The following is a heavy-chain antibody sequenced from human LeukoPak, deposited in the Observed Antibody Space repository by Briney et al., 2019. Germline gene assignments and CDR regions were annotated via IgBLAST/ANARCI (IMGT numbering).Heavy chain of an antibody. J-gene: IGHJ4*02. CDR3: ARGQPSIAVAGTRDY. Sequence: ASAKVSCKASGYAFTSYDINWVRQATGQGLEWMGWMNPNSGNTGYAQKFQGRVTMTRNTSISTAYMELSSLRSEDTAVYYCARGQPSIAVAGTRDYWGQGTLVTVSS. V-gene: IGHV1-8*01. CDR1: GYAFTSYD. D-gene: IGHD6-19*01. CDR2: MNPNSGNT.